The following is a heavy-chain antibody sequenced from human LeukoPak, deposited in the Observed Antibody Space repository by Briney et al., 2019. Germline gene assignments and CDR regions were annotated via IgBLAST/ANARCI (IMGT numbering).Heavy chain of an antibody. Sequence: GRSLRLSCAASGFTFDDYAMPWVRQAPGKGLEWVSGISWNSGSIGYEDSVKGRFTISRDNAKNSLYLQMNSLRTEDTALYHCAKGDTAMVYYYMDVWGKGTTVTVSS. D-gene: IGHD5-18*01. CDR3: AKGDTAMVYYYMDV. CDR2: ISWNSGSI. J-gene: IGHJ6*03. V-gene: IGHV3-9*01. CDR1: GFTFDDYA.